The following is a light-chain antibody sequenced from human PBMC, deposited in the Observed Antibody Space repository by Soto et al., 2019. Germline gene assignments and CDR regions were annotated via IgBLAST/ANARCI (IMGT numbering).Light chain of an antibody. CDR1: TSNLGAGYD. CDR2: GNR. Sequence: QSVLTQPPSVSGAPGQRVTLSCTGNTSNLGAGYDVHWYQQLPGAAPKLVIFGNRNRPSGVPERFSGSKSGTSASLAITGLQAEDEADYYCEAYDYSLTASVFGGGTKLTVL. J-gene: IGLJ3*02. V-gene: IGLV1-40*01. CDR3: EAYDYSLTASV.